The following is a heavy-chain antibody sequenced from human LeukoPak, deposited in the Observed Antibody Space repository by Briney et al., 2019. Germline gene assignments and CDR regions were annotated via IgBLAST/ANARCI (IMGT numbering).Heavy chain of an antibody. D-gene: IGHD6-13*01. CDR2: ISAYNGNT. V-gene: IGHV1-18*01. CDR1: GYTFTSYG. Sequence: ASVRVSCKASGYTFTSYGISWVRQAPGQGLEWMGWISAYNGNTNYAQKLQGRVTMTTDTSTSTAYMELRSLRSDDTAVYYCAQAIAAAGSFDYWGQGTLVTVSS. J-gene: IGHJ4*02. CDR3: AQAIAAAGSFDY.